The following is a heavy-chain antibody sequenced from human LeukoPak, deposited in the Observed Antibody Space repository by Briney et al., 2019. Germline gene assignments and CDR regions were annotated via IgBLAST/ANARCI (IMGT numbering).Heavy chain of an antibody. CDR1: GYSFTSYW. Sequence: GESLQISCKGSGYSFTSYWIGWVRQLPGKGLEWMGIIYPGDSDTRYSPSFQGQVTISADKSISTAYLQWSSLKASDTAMYYCARRSRQWLADDAFDIRGQGTMVTVSS. J-gene: IGHJ3*02. D-gene: IGHD6-19*01. V-gene: IGHV5-51*01. CDR2: IYPGDSDT. CDR3: ARRSRQWLADDAFDI.